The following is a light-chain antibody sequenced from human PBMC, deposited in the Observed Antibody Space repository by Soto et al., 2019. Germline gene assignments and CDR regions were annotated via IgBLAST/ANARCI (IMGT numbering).Light chain of an antibody. CDR2: GAS. CDR3: QQYHNSPPT. J-gene: IGKJ1*01. V-gene: IGKV3-15*01. CDR1: QSVSNN. Sequence: EIVMTQSPATLSVSPGERATLSCRASQSVSNNLAWYQQKPGQAPRLLIYGASTRATGIPARFSGSGSGTEFTLTISSLQSEDFAVYYCQQYHNSPPTFGHATNVETK.